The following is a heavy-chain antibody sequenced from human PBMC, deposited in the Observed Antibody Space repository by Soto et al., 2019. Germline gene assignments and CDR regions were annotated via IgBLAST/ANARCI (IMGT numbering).Heavy chain of an antibody. J-gene: IGHJ6*02. CDR3: ARERVIMTTTYFYYYYGMDV. D-gene: IGHD4-4*01. CDR1: GFTFSSYA. CDR2: ISYDGSNK. V-gene: IGHV3-30-3*01. Sequence: PGGSLRLSCAASGFTFSSYAMHWVRQAPGKGLEWVAVISYDGSNKYYADSVKGRFTISRDNSKNTLYLQMNSLRAEDTAVYYCARERVIMTTTYFYYYYGMDVWGQGTTVTVSS.